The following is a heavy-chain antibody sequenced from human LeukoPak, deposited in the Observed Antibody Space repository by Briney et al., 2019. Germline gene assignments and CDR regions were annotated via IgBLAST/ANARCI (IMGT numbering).Heavy chain of an antibody. CDR3: ARGAVRLLLFGDSGRKSKTYFDY. CDR1: GYTFTGYY. V-gene: IGHV1-18*04. J-gene: IGHJ4*02. Sequence: ASVKVSCKASGYTFTGYYMHWVRQAPGQGLEWMGWISAYNGKTNYAQTLQGRVTMTTDTSTSTAYMELRSLRSDDTAVYYCARGAVRLLLFGDSGRKSKTYFDYWGQGTLVTVSS. CDR2: ISAYNGKT. D-gene: IGHD3-10*01.